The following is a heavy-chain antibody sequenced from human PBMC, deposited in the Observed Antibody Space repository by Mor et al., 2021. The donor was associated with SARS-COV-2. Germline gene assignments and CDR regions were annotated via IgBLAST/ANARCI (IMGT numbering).Heavy chain of an antibody. V-gene: IGHV3-23*01. CDR2: ISNRGTDT. J-gene: IGHJ4*02. CDR3: AKDGTVAGIGADFDH. D-gene: IGHD6-19*01. Sequence: LEWVSSISNRGTDTYYADSVKGRFTVSRDNFKNTMFLEMNSLRVEDTAVYYCAKDGTVAGIGADFDHWGQGTLVTVSS.